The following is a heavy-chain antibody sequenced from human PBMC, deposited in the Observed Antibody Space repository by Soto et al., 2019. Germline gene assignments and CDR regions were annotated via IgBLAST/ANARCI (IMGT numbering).Heavy chain of an antibody. CDR1: GGSISSGNYY. Sequence: PSETLSLTCTVSGGSISSGNYYWSWIRQPPGKGLEWIGYIYYSGSTYYSPSLKGRVTISVDTSKNQFSLKLSSVTAADTAVYYCARELYYYGSGSYYNAPRFDPWGQGTLVTVSS. V-gene: IGHV4-30-4*01. D-gene: IGHD3-10*01. CDR3: ARELYYYGSGSYYNAPRFDP. J-gene: IGHJ5*02. CDR2: IYYSGST.